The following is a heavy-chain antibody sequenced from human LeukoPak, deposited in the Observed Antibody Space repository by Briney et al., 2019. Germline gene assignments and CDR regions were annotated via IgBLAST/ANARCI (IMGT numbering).Heavy chain of an antibody. CDR1: AYSISSGYY. CDR3: ARDIRLWFGELFTL. V-gene: IGHV4-38-2*02. Sequence: PSETLSLTCKVSAYSISSGYYWGWIRQSPGKGLEWIGSIYHSGTTYYNPSLKSRVTISVDTSKNQFSLKLSSVTAADTAVYYCARDIRLWFGELFTLWGQGTLVTVSS. D-gene: IGHD3-10*01. J-gene: IGHJ4*02. CDR2: IYHSGTT.